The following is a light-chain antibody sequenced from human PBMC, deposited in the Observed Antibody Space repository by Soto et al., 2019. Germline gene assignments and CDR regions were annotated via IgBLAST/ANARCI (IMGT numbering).Light chain of an antibody. V-gene: IGKV3-20*01. CDR1: QSVSRSY. CDR2: AAS. J-gene: IGKJ5*01. CDR3: HQYGSSPFIT. Sequence: VALTQSPGTLSLSPGERATLSCRASQSVSRSYLAWYQQKPGQAPRLLIYAASSRATGIPDRFSGSGSGTDFTLTISRLEPEDFAVYYCHQYGSSPFITFGQGTRLEI.